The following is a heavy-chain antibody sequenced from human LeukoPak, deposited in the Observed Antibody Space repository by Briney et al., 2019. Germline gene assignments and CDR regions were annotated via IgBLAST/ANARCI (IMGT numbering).Heavy chain of an antibody. CDR2: IYYSGST. CDR1: GGSISSYY. Sequence: SETLSLTCTVSGGSISSYYWSWIRQPPGKGLEWIGYIYYSGSTNYNPSLKSRVTISVDTSKNRFSLKLSSVTAADTAVYYCARADTYSTRPYYFDYWGQGTLVTVSS. V-gene: IGHV4-59*01. J-gene: IGHJ4*02. CDR3: ARADTYSTRPYYFDY. D-gene: IGHD6-13*01.